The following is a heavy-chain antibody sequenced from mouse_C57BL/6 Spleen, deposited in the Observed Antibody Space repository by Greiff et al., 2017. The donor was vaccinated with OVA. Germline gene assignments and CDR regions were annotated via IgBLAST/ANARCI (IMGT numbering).Heavy chain of an antibody. CDR2: ISYDGSN. D-gene: IGHD3-2*02. J-gene: IGHJ1*03. CDR1: GYSITSGYY. Sequence: EVKLQESGPGLVKPSQSLSLTCSVTGYSITSGYYWNWIRQFPGNKLEWMGYISYDGSNNYNPSLKNRISITRDTSKNQFFLKLNSVTTEDTATYYCARACTAQATGWYFDVWGTGTTVTVSS. CDR3: ARACTAQATGWYFDV. V-gene: IGHV3-6*01.